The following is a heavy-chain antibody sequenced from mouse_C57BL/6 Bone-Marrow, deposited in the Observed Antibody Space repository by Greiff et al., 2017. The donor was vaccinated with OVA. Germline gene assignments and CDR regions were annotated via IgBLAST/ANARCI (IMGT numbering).Heavy chain of an antibody. CDR3: ARYGGAMDY. CDR2: GGTEVIGYTV. J-gene: IGHJ4*01. CDR1: GFTFTDYY. V-gene: IGHV7-3*01. Sequence: EVKLMESGGGLVQPGGSLSLSCAASGFTFTDYYMSWGCEPRGKGIEWWGVGGTEVIGYTVEYSASVKGRFTISRDNSQSILYLQMNALRAEDRATYYCARYGGAMDYWGQGTSVTVSS.